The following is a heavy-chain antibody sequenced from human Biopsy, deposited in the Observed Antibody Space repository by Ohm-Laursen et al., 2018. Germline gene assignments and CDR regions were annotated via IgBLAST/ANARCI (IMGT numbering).Heavy chain of an antibody. V-gene: IGHV4-59*02. CDR2: IYYSVMT. Sequence: TLSLTWTVSGDSVTKYYWSWIRQPPGKGLEWIGHIYYSVMTNYNPSLQSRVSISVDTSRNQVSLTLSSVTAADTAVYYCARDSGILNYGNFKYHHYYGMDVWGQGTKVTVSS. CDR3: ARDSGILNYGNFKYHHYYGMDV. CDR1: GDSVTKYY. J-gene: IGHJ6*02. D-gene: IGHD4-11*01.